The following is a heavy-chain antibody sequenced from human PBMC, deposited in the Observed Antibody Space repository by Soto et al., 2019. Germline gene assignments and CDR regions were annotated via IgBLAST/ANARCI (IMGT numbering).Heavy chain of an antibody. CDR3: AKDFGYNYGYDAFDI. CDR1: GFTFSSYA. Sequence: GGSLRLSCAASGFTFSSYAMSWVRQAPGKGLEWVSGVSGSGGSTYCVDSVKGRFTISRDNSKNTLYLQMNSLRAEDTAVYYWAKDFGYNYGYDAFDIWGQGTMVTVS. V-gene: IGHV3-23*01. J-gene: IGHJ3*02. D-gene: IGHD5-18*01. CDR2: VSGSGGST.